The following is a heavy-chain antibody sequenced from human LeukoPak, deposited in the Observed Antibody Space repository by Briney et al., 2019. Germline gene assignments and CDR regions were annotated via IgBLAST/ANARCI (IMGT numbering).Heavy chain of an antibody. CDR2: INNDGSST. D-gene: IGHD3-3*01. Sequence: GGSLRLSCAASGFIFSDHWIHWVRQAPGKGLVWLSRINNDGSSTIYADPVKGRFTFSRDNAENTLFLEMSSLRVEDTAVYYCVRERNNFWSGHHSIFDSWGQGTLVTVSS. CDR3: VRERNNFWSGHHSIFDS. V-gene: IGHV3-74*01. CDR1: GFIFSDHW. J-gene: IGHJ4*02.